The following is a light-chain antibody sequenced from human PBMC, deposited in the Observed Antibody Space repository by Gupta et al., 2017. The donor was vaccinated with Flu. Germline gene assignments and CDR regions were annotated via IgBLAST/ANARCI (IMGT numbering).Light chain of an antibody. V-gene: IGKV3-20*01. Sequence: EIVLTQSPGTLSLSPGERATLSCRASQSVSSSYLAWYQQKPGQAPRLLIYGASSRATGIPDRFSGSGSGTDFTLTISRLEQEDFAVYYCQQYGSSPPITFGQGTRLEIK. CDR1: QSVSSSY. CDR3: QQYGSSPPIT. CDR2: GAS. J-gene: IGKJ5*01.